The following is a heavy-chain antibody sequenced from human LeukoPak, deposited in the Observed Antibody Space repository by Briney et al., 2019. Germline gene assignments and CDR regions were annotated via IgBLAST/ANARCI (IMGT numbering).Heavy chain of an antibody. CDR3: AKDAGLAGSIFDY. CDR2: IYTGGST. D-gene: IGHD6-19*01. J-gene: IGHJ4*02. Sequence: GGSLRLSCAASGFTVSSNYMSWVRQAPGKGLEWVSVIYTGGSTYYADSVKGRFTISRDNSKSTLYLQMNSLRAEDTAVYYCAKDAGLAGSIFDYWGQGTLVTVSS. V-gene: IGHV3-53*01. CDR1: GFTVSSNY.